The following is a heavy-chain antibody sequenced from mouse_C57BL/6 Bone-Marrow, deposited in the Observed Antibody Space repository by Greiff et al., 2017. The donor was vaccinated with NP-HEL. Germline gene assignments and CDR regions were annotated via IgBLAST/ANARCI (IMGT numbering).Heavy chain of an antibody. CDR1: GYTFTSYW. J-gene: IGHJ3*01. Sequence: QVQLQQSGAELAKPGASVKLSCKASGYTFTSYWMHWVKQRPGQGLEWIGYINPSSGYTKYNQKFKDKATLTADKSSSTAYMQLSSRTYEDSAVYYCAIRGKNYYGSSSAWFAYWGQGTLVTVSA. V-gene: IGHV1-7*01. D-gene: IGHD1-1*01. CDR2: INPSSGYT. CDR3: AIRGKNYYGSSSAWFAY.